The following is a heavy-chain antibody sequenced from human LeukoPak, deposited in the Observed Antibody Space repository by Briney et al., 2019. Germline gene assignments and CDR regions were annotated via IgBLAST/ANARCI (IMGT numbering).Heavy chain of an antibody. D-gene: IGHD1-26*01. CDR1: GGSISSSSYY. Sequence: SETLSLTCTVSGGSISSSSYYWGWIRQPPGKGLEWIGEINHSGSTNYNPSLKSRVTISVDTSKNQFSLKLSSVTAADTAVYYCARVYGRARLYYYYMDVWGKGTTVTVSS. V-gene: IGHV4-39*07. J-gene: IGHJ6*03. CDR3: ARVYGRARLYYYYMDV. CDR2: INHSGST.